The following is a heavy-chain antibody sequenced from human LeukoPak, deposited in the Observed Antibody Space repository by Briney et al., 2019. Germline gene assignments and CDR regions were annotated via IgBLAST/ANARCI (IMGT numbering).Heavy chain of an antibody. CDR3: ALNQWLERDFDY. CDR1: GFTFSSYG. Sequence: GGSLRLSCAASGFTFSSYGMHWVRQAPGKGLEWVAFIRYDGSNKYYADSVKGRFTISRDNSKNTLYLQMNSLRAEDTAVYYCALNQWLERDFDYWGQGTLVTVSS. D-gene: IGHD6-19*01. J-gene: IGHJ4*02. V-gene: IGHV3-30*02. CDR2: IRYDGSNK.